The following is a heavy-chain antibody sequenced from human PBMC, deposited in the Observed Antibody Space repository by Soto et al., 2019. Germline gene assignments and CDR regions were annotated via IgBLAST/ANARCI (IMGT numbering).Heavy chain of an antibody. J-gene: IGHJ6*02. V-gene: IGHV5-51*01. Sequence: PGASLTLSCKVSGYSFTSYWIGWVRQMPGKGLEWMGIIYPGDSDTRYSPSFQGQVTISADKPISTAYLQWSSLKASDTAMYYCARHLNTDSSSWFYYYYGMDVWGQGTTVTVSS. CDR3: ARHLNTDSSSWFYYYYGMDV. CDR1: GYSFTSYW. CDR2: IYPGDSDT. D-gene: IGHD6-13*01.